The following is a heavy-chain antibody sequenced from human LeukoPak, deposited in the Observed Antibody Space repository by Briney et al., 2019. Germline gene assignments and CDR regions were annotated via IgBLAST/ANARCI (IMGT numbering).Heavy chain of an antibody. J-gene: IGHJ4*02. CDR1: GYTFTSYY. CDR3: ALQEKEYSSSWSFRDY. Sequence: GASVKVSCKASGYTFTSYYMHWVRQAPGQGLEWMGIINPSGGSTSYAQKFQGRVTMTRDTSTSTVYMELSSLRSEDTAVYYCALQEKEYSSSWSFRDYWGQGTLVTVSS. V-gene: IGHV1-46*01. D-gene: IGHD6-13*01. CDR2: INPSGGST.